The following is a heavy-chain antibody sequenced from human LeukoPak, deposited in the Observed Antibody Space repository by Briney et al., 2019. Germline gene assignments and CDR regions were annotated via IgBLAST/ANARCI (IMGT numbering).Heavy chain of an antibody. Sequence: NPSETLSLTCTASGASISTDYWSWIRQPPGKGLEWIGYIYYSGSTNYKPSLKSRVSISVDTSKNQFSLHLTSVTAADTAVYYCARDRIGSGYHGGDAFDIWGQGAMVTVSS. J-gene: IGHJ3*02. CDR3: ARDRIGSGYHGGDAFDI. CDR1: GASISTDY. CDR2: IYYSGST. D-gene: IGHD5-12*01. V-gene: IGHV4-59*01.